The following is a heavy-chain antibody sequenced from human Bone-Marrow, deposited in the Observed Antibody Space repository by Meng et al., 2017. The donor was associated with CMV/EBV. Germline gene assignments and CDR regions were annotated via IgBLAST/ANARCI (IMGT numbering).Heavy chain of an antibody. V-gene: IGHV3-23*01. CDR3: AKDPLYTNNYI. CDR2: LTVSGTST. Sequence: GESLKISCAASGFTFSSAAMNWVRQAPGKGLEWVSGLTVSGTSTFYADSVKGRFTISRDNSKNMLYLKMNSLRAEDTALYYCAKDPLYTNNYIWGQGTRVTVSS. D-gene: IGHD2-2*02. J-gene: IGHJ3*02. CDR1: GFTFSSAA.